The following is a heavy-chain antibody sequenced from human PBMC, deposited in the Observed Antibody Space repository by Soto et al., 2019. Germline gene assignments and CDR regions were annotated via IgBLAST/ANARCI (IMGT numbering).Heavy chain of an antibody. D-gene: IGHD6-13*01. CDR3: AKDRRYYSSSWPSY. CDR1: GSNFSNYG. Sequence: QGQLVESGGGVVQPGRSLRLSCAASGSNFSNYGIHWVRQVPGKGLEWVAVISYQGTYDHYTDSVRGRFTISRDNSKNTVYLQMNSLRAEDTAVYYCAKDRRYYSSSWPSYWGQGTLVTVSS. CDR2: ISYQGTYD. V-gene: IGHV3-30*18. J-gene: IGHJ4*02.